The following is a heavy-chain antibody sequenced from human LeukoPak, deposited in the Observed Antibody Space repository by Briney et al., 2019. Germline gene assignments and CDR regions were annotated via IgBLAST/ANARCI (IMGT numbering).Heavy chain of an antibody. J-gene: IGHJ3*02. CDR1: GFTFSRYG. V-gene: IGHV3-33*01. CDR2: IWYDGSNK. CDR3: ARDRVQLWAVDAFDI. D-gene: IGHD5-18*01. Sequence: GGSLRLSCAASGFTFSRYGWHWVRQAPGKGLEWVAVIWYDGSNKYYADSVKGLFTIARDNSKNTLYLQMNSLRAEDTAVYSCARDRVQLWAVDAFDIWGQGTMVTVS.